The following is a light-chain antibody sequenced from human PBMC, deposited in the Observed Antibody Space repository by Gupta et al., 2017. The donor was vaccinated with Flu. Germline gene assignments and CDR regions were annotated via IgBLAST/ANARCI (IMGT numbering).Light chain of an antibody. CDR1: SDVGSYNF. CDR3: CSHAGSGTFWV. V-gene: IGLV2-23*01. Sequence: SDVGSYNFFSWYQQHPGKAPNLMIDEAVRRPSGVADRFSASKSGNTASPTISGLQAEDEADYYCCSHAGSGTFWVFGGGTKLTVL. CDR2: EAV. J-gene: IGLJ3*02.